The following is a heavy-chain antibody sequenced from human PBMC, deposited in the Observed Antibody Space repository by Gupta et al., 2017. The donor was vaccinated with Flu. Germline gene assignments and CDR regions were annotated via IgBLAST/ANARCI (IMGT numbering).Heavy chain of an antibody. CDR3: ARGDTYYNHWFAT. V-gene: IGHV4-59*09. CDR2: YSGTT. Sequence: YSGTTNYNPSLKSRVTMSLDTSQNQFSLTLTSVPAADPAVYYCARGDTYYNHWFATCGQGTLVTVSS. D-gene: IGHD1-26*01. J-gene: IGHJ5*02.